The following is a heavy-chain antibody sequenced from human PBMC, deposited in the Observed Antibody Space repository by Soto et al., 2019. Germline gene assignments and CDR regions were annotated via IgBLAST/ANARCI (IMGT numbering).Heavy chain of an antibody. V-gene: IGHV3-11*01. CDR2: ISSSGSIM. CDR3: AKSWSAYSLDA. D-gene: IGHD3-3*01. CDR1: GFTFSDFY. J-gene: IGHJ5*02. Sequence: PGGSLRLSCAAYGFTFSDFYMSWIRQAPGKGLEWVSYISSSGSIMYYADSVKGRFTISRDNAKNSLYLRMNSLEAEDTAVYYCAKSWSAYSLDAWGQGALVTVSS.